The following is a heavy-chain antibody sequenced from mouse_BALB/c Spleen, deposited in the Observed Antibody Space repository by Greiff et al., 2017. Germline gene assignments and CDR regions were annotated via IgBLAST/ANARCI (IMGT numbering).Heavy chain of an antibody. J-gene: IGHJ1*01. D-gene: IGHD2-4*01. CDR3: ARYDYDPHWYFDV. CDR1: GYSITSGYY. Sequence: EVQLQESGPGLVKPSQSLSLTCSVTGYSITSGYYWNWIRQFPGNKLEWMGYISYDGSNNYNPSLKNRISITRDTSKNQFFLKLNSVTTEDTATYYCARYDYDPHWYFDVWGAGTTVTVSS. V-gene: IGHV3-6*02. CDR2: ISYDGSN.